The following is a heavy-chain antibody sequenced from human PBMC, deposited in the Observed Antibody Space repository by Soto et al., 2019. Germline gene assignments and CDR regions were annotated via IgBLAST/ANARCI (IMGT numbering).Heavy chain of an antibody. CDR3: ASVGGIVVVPAAAFDY. Sequence: GGSLRLSCAASGFTFSSYWMSWVRQAPGKGLEWVANIKQDGSEKYYVDSVKGRFTISRDNAKNSLYLQMNSLRAEDTAVYYCASVGGIVVVPAAAFDYWGQGTLVTVSS. V-gene: IGHV3-7*03. J-gene: IGHJ4*02. CDR1: GFTFSSYW. D-gene: IGHD2-2*01. CDR2: IKQDGSEK.